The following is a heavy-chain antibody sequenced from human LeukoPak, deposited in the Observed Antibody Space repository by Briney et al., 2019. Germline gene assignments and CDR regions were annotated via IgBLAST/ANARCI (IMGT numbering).Heavy chain of an antibody. D-gene: IGHD3-10*01. J-gene: IGHJ6*02. CDR2: IYYSGST. CDR3: ARVMVRGVTNYGMDV. Sequence: SETLSLTCAVYGGSFSSYYWSWIRQPPGKGLEGIGDIYYSGSTNYNPSLKSRVTISVETAKNKFSLKLSSVTAADTAVYYCARVMVRGVTNYGMDVWGQGTTVTVSS. CDR1: GGSFSSYY. V-gene: IGHV4-59*08.